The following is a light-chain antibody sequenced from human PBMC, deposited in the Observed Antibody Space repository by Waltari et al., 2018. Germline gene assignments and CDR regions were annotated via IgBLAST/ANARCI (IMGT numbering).Light chain of an antibody. Sequence: IVLTQSPGTVSLSPGERATLSRRASQILSKYLAWYQQKPGQATRLLIYHASGRAAGLPDRFRGSGSGTDFSLTISRLGPEDFAVYSCQHYASLPVTFGPGTTVEIK. CDR3: QHYASLPVT. V-gene: IGKV3-20*01. CDR1: QILSKY. CDR2: HAS. J-gene: IGKJ1*01.